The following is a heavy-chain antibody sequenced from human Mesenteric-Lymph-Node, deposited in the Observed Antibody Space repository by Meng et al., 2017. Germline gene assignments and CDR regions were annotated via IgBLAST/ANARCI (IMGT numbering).Heavy chain of an antibody. CDR1: GGSFSGYY. J-gene: IGHJ5*02. Sequence: QVQLQRWGAGLLKPSEHLSLPCAVYGGSFSGYYWSWIRQPPGKGLEWIGEINHSGSTNFNPSLKSRVTISVDTSKNQFSLKLSSVTAADTAVYYCARGGYGDYAKRIFDPWGQGTLVTVSS. V-gene: IGHV4-34*01. D-gene: IGHD4-17*01. CDR3: ARGGYGDYAKRIFDP. CDR2: INHSGST.